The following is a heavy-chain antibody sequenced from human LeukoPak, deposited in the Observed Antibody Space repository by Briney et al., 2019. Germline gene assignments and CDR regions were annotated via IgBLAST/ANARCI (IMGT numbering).Heavy chain of an antibody. V-gene: IGHV1-8*01. D-gene: IGHD3-10*01. Sequence: ASVKVSRKASGYTITSYDINWVRQATGQGLEWMGWMNPNSGNTGYAQKFQGRVTMTRNTSISTAYMELSSLRSEDTAVYYCARGWYLANYGSGSYYNPFDYWGQGTLVTVSS. CDR1: GYTITSYD. CDR3: ARGWYLANYGSGSYYNPFDY. CDR2: MNPNSGNT. J-gene: IGHJ4*02.